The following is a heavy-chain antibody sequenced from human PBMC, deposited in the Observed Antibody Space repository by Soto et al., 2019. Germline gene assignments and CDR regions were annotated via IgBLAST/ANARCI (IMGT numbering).Heavy chain of an antibody. CDR3: ARESGGATATLDYYYFYMDV. D-gene: IGHD5-12*01. J-gene: IGHJ6*03. CDR2: INPNSGVT. Sequence: QVPLVQSGAEVRKPGASVTVSCRSSGDSFNDYYIHWVRQAPGQGLEWMGWINPNSGVTKYAQKFQGWVSMTRDTSIRTVYMQLSRLRSDDTAVYYCARESGGATATLDYYYFYMDVWGTGTKVTVSS. V-gene: IGHV1-2*04. CDR1: GDSFNDYY.